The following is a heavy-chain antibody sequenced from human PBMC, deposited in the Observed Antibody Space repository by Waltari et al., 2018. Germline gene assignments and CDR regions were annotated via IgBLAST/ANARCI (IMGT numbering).Heavy chain of an antibody. J-gene: IGHJ4*02. Sequence: QVQLGQSGAEVKKPGSSVKVSCKASGGTFSSDTISWVRQAPGQGLEWMGSIIPILGIADCAQTCQGRVTITADKSTSTAYIELSSLRSEDTAVYYCARPVTYYYDSSGYDPFDYWGQGTLVTVSS. D-gene: IGHD3-22*01. CDR2: IIPILGIA. CDR3: ARPVTYYYDSSGYDPFDY. CDR1: GGTFSSDT. V-gene: IGHV1-69*02.